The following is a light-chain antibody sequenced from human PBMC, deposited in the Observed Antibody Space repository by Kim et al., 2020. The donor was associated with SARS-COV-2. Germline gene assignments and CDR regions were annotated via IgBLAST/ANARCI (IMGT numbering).Light chain of an antibody. CDR2: GAS. J-gene: IGKJ2*01. V-gene: IGKV3-15*01. Sequence: EIVMTQSPATLSVSPGERATLSCRASQSVSSNLAWYQQKPGQAPRLLIYGASTRATGIPARFSGSGSGTEFTLTISSLQSEDFAVYYCQQYNNGPPNTFGQGTKLE. CDR3: QQYNNGPPNT. CDR1: QSVSSN.